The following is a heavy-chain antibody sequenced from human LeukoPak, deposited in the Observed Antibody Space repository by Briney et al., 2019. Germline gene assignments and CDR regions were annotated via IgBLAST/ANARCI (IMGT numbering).Heavy chain of an antibody. J-gene: IGHJ4*02. CDR1: GFTFSSFA. CDR2: ISGGGTNT. V-gene: IGHV3-23*01. Sequence: GGSLRLSCAAAGFTFSSFAMSWVRQAPGKGREWVSAISGGGTNTYYANVAKGRFTISRDNSKNTLYLQMNSLRAEDTAVYYCAKVGFGGDVGRDYFDHWGQGTLVTVSS. CDR3: AKVGFGGDVGRDYFDH. D-gene: IGHD3-16*01.